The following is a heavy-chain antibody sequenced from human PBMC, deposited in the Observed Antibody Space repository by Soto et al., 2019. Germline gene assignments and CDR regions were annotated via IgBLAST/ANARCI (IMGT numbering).Heavy chain of an antibody. CDR3: ARDRSRLAMIVVVPFDP. D-gene: IGHD3-22*01. J-gene: IGHJ5*02. CDR2: ISAYNGNT. V-gene: IGHV1-18*01. Sequence: QVQLVQSGAEVKKPGASVKVSCKASGSTFTSYGISWVREAPGQGLEWMGWISAYNGNTNYAQKLQGRVTMTTDTSTSTAYMELRSLRSDDTAVYYCARDRSRLAMIVVVPFDPWGQGTLVTVSS. CDR1: GSTFTSYG.